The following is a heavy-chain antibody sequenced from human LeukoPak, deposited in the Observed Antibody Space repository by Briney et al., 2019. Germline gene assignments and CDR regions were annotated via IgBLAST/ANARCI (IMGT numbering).Heavy chain of an antibody. CDR1: GGSINSGDDC. CDR2: IYHSGSA. D-gene: IGHD3-22*01. Sequence: SETLSLTCTVSGGSINSGDDCWSWVRQSPGKALEWIGYIYHSGSAYYNPSLKSRVSISVDTSRSQFSLKLSSVTAADTAIYYCARETVFEYDSGGYHERYYFDNWGQGTLVAVSS. V-gene: IGHV4-30-4*01. CDR3: ARETVFEYDSGGYHERYYFDN. J-gene: IGHJ4*02.